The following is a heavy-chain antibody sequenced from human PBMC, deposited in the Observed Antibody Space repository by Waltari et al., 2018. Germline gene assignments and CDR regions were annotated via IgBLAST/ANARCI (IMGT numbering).Heavy chain of an antibody. Sequence: EVQLVESGGGLVQPGGSLRLSCAASGFTFSSYWMSWVRQAPGKGLEWVSNIKQDGREKYYVDSVRGRFTISRDNAKNSLYLQMNSLRAEDTAVYYCAREGMIVVVDAFDIWGQGTMVTVSS. CDR3: AREGMIVVVDAFDI. CDR2: IKQDGREK. D-gene: IGHD3-22*01. J-gene: IGHJ3*02. V-gene: IGHV3-7*03. CDR1: GFTFSSYW.